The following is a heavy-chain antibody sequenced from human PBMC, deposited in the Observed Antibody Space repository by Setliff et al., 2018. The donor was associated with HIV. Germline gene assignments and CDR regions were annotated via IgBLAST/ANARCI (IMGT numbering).Heavy chain of an antibody. D-gene: IGHD3-3*01. J-gene: IGHJ6*03. V-gene: IGHV1-18*01. CDR2: ISAYNGNT. CDR1: GYTFTSYG. Sequence: GASVKVSCKASGYTFTSYGISWVRQAPGQGLEWMGWISAYNGNTNYAQKLQGRVTMTTDTSTSTAYMELRSLRSDDTAVYYCARANLAVVTPSSYYMGVWAKGTTVTVSS. CDR3: ARANLAVVTPSSYYMGV.